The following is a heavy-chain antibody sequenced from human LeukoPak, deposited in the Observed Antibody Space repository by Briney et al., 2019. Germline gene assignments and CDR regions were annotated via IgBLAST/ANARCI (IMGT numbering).Heavy chain of an antibody. CDR2: AYYSGST. CDR3: ARYSTGWYDAFDI. V-gene: IGHV4-59*11. D-gene: IGHD6-19*01. J-gene: IGHJ3*02. CDR1: GGSISSHY. Sequence: PSETLSLTCTVSGGSISSHYWSWIRQPPGKGLEWIGCAYYSGSTNYEPSLKSRVTISVDTSKNQFSLKLSSVTAADTAVYYCARYSTGWYDAFDIWGQGTMVTVSS.